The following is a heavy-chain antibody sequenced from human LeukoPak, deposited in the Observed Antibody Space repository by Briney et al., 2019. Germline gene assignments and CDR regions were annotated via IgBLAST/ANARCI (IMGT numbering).Heavy chain of an antibody. CDR1: GFTFSDYY. J-gene: IGHJ4*02. V-gene: IGHV3-11*01. Sequence: GSLRLSCAASGFTFSDYYMSWIRQAPGKGLEWVSYISSSGSTIYYADSVEGRFTISRDNAKNSLYLQMNSLRAEDTAVYYCARDRSTAVAGPEGYWGQGTLVTVSS. D-gene: IGHD6-19*01. CDR2: ISSSGSTI. CDR3: ARDRSTAVAGPEGY.